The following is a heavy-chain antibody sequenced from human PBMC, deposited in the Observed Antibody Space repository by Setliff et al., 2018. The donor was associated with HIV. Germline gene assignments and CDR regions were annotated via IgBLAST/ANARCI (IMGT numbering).Heavy chain of an antibody. CDR1: GYSISSGYS. D-gene: IGHD3-16*01. V-gene: IGHV4-38-2*01. CDR2: IYHSGST. CDR3: ARGAYIKMNYCFDY. Sequence: SETLSLTCAVSGYSISSGYSWGWIRQSPGKGLEWIGSIYHSGSTYYNPSLKSRVTISVDTSKNQFSLKVSSVTAADTAVYYCARGAYIKMNYCFDYWGRGTLVTVSS. J-gene: IGHJ4*02.